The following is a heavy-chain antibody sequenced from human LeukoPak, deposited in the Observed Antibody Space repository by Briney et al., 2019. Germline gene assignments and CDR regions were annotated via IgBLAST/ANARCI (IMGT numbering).Heavy chain of an antibody. CDR3: ARDPPSYCGGDCYME. CDR2: ISSSGSTI. J-gene: IGHJ4*02. D-gene: IGHD2-21*02. Sequence: GGSLRLSCAASGFTFSSYEMNWVRQAPGKGLEWVSYISSSGSTIYYADSVKGRFTISRDNAKNSLYLQMNSLRAEDTAVYYCARDPPSYCGGDCYMEWGQGTLVTVSS. CDR1: GFTFSSYE. V-gene: IGHV3-48*03.